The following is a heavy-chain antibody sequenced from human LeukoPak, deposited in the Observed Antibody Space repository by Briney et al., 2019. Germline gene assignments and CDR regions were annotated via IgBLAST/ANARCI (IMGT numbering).Heavy chain of an antibody. V-gene: IGHV3-30*03. J-gene: IGHJ6*02. CDR1: GFTFTNYG. D-gene: IGHD2-8*02. CDR3: ARDRGYCTGTTCSYYFYYGMDV. Sequence: GGSLRLSCAASGFTFTNYGMHWVRQAPRKGLEWGAVISYDGSDKYSADSVKGRLPISRDNSKNTLFLKMNSLRPEETAIYYCARDRGYCTGTTCSYYFYYGMDVWGQGTTVTVSS. CDR2: ISYDGSDK.